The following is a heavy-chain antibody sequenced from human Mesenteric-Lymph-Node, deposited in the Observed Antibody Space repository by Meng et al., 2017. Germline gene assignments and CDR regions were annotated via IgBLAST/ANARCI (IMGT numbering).Heavy chain of an antibody. CDR3: FWLGESHN. Sequence: QVQLVESGGGVVQPGGSLRLSCAASGFTFASYAMHWVRQAPGKGLEWVAVILYDGSNKFYADSVKGRFTISRDNSRNTLYLQMNSLKPEDTAVYYCFWLGESHNWGQGALVTVSS. D-gene: IGHD3-10*01. CDR2: ILYDGSNK. J-gene: IGHJ4*02. V-gene: IGHV3-30*03. CDR1: GFTFASYA.